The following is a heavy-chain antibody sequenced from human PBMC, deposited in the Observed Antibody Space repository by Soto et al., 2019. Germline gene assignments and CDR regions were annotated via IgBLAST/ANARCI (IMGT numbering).Heavy chain of an antibody. Sequence: PGESLKISCTGSGYSFTGYWIGWVRQMPGKGLEWMGITYPGDSDTRYSPSFQGRVTISADKSINTAYLQWSSLKAADTAMYYCVRSGTSSGRFSDYWGQGTLVTVSS. CDR1: GYSFTGYW. CDR2: TYPGDSDT. D-gene: IGHD2-15*01. CDR3: VRSGTSSGRFSDY. V-gene: IGHV5-51*01. J-gene: IGHJ4*02.